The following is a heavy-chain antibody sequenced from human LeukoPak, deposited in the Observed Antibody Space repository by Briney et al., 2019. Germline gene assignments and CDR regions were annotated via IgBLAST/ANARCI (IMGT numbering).Heavy chain of an antibody. V-gene: IGHV1-2*02. CDR1: GYTFTGYY. Sequence: ASVKVSCKASGYTFTGYYMHWVRQAPGQGLGWMGWINPNSGGTNYAQKVQGRVTMTRDTSISTAYMELSRLRSDDTAVYYCARGCAPYIAVAGYFQHWGQGTLVTVSS. D-gene: IGHD6-19*01. J-gene: IGHJ1*01. CDR3: ARGCAPYIAVAGYFQH. CDR2: INPNSGGT.